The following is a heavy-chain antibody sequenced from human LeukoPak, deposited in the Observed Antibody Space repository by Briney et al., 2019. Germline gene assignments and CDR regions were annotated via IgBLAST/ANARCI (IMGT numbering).Heavy chain of an antibody. J-gene: IGHJ4*02. D-gene: IGHD3-9*01. V-gene: IGHV3-7*03. Sequence: PGGSLRLSCAASGFTVSSNYMSWVRQAPGKGLEWVAHIRKDGSDKYYLDSVKARFTISRDNVKNLVHLQMNGLRAEDTAVYYCARDRGLRYFDSFDFWGQGTRVTVSS. CDR2: IRKDGSDK. CDR1: GFTVSSNY. CDR3: ARDRGLRYFDSFDF.